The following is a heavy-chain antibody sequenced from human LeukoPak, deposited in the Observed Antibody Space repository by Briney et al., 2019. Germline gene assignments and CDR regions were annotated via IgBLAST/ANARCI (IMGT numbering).Heavy chain of an antibody. J-gene: IGHJ3*02. V-gene: IGHV5-51*01. CDR1: GYSFTSYW. CDR3: ARPNYDSSGSTLDAFDI. CDR2: IYPGDSDT. D-gene: IGHD3-22*01. Sequence: GESLKISCKGSGYSFTSYWIGWVRQMPGKGLEWMGIIYPGDSDTRYSPSFLGQVTISADKSISTAYLQWSSLKASDTAMYYCARPNYDSSGSTLDAFDIWGQGTMVTVSS.